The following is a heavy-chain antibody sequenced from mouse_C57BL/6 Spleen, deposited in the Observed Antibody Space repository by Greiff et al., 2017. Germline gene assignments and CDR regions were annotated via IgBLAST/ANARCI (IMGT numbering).Heavy chain of an antibody. V-gene: IGHV1-82*01. CDR1: GYAFSSSW. Sequence: QLQQSGPELVKPGASVKISCKASGYAFSSSWMNWVKQRPGKGLEWIGRIYPGDGDTNYNGKFKGKATLTADKSSSTAYMQLSSLTSEDSAVYFCARTGTGDYYAMDYWGQGTSVTVSS. CDR2: IYPGDGDT. J-gene: IGHJ4*01. D-gene: IGHD4-1*01. CDR3: ARTGTGDYYAMDY.